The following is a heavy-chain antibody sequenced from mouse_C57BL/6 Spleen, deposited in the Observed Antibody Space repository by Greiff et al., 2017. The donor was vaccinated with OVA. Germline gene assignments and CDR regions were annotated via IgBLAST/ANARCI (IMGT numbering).Heavy chain of an antibody. Sequence: EVKVVESGGGLVKPGGSLKLSCAASGFTFSDYGMHWVRQAPEKGLEWVAYISSGSSTIYYADTVKGRFTISRDNAKNTLFLQMTSLRSEDTAMYYCASSMPTGAMDYWGQGTSVTVSS. CDR3: ASSMPTGAMDY. V-gene: IGHV5-17*01. CDR1: GFTFSDYG. J-gene: IGHJ4*01. CDR2: ISSGSSTI. D-gene: IGHD1-1*01.